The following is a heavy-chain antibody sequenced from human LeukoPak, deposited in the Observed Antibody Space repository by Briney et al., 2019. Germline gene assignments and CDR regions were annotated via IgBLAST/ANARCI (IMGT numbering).Heavy chain of an antibody. V-gene: IGHV3-21*01. J-gene: IGHJ4*02. Sequence: GGSLRLSCAASGFTFSSYSMNWVRQAPGKGLEWVSSISSSSSYIYYADSVKGRFTISRDNAKNSLYLQMNSLRAEDTAVYYCVRGSGSSGYSDYWGQGTLVTVSS. CDR3: VRGSGSSGYSDY. CDR2: ISSSSSYI. D-gene: IGHD3-22*01. CDR1: GFTFSSYS.